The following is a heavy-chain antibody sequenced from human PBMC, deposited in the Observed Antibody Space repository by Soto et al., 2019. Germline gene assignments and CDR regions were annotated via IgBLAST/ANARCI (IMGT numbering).Heavy chain of an antibody. CDR3: ARDRDDSDYAFDY. D-gene: IGHD4-17*01. CDR2: IYYSGST. J-gene: IGHJ4*02. Sequence: VQLQESGPGLVKPSQTLSLSCTVSGGSITSGDYYWTWIRQTPGKGLEWIGHIYYSGSTYYNPSLKSRVTISLDKSKNQFSLNVSSVTAADTAVYYCARDRDDSDYAFDYWGQGTLVTVSS. V-gene: IGHV4-30-4*01. CDR1: GGSITSGDYY.